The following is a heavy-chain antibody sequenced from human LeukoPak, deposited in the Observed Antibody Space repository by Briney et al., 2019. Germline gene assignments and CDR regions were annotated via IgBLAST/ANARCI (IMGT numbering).Heavy chain of an antibody. CDR1: GDSVSSNSAA. CDR3: ARARGDGYNADFDWFDP. J-gene: IGHJ5*02. D-gene: IGHD5-24*01. Sequence: SQTLSLTCAISGDSVSSNSAAWNWIRQSPSRGLEWLGRTYYRSKWYNDYAVSVKSRITINPDTSKNQFSLQLNSVTPEDTAVYYCARARGDGYNADFDWFDPWGQGTLVTVSS. V-gene: IGHV6-1*01. CDR2: TYYRSKWYN.